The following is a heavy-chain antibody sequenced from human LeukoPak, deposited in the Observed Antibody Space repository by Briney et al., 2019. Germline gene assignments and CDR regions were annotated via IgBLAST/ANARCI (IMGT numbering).Heavy chain of an antibody. CDR2: MSYIGIT. Sequence: PSETLSLTCTVSGDSMRSYCWSWIRQPPGQGLEWIGYMSYIGITNYNPSLKSRVTISVDRSKNQVSLKLTSLTAADTAVYYCARTTDWGSPAYSDYWGQGTLVTVSS. V-gene: IGHV4-59*12. D-gene: IGHD7-27*01. CDR1: GDSMRSYC. J-gene: IGHJ4*02. CDR3: ARTTDWGSPAYSDY.